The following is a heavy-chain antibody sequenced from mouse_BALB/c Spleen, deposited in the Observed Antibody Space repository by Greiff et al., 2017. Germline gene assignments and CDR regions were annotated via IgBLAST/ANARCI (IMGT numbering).Heavy chain of an antibody. CDR2: IRLKSNNYAT. J-gene: IGHJ4*01. V-gene: IGHV6-6*02. CDR1: GFTFSNYW. Sequence: EVKLLESGGGLVQPGGSMKLSCVASGFTFSNYWMNWVRQSPEKGLEWVAEIRLKSNNYATHYAESVKGRFTISRDDSKSSVYLQMNNLRAEDTGIYYCTRDPYYYGNYDAMDYWGQGTSVTVSS. D-gene: IGHD2-1*01. CDR3: TRDPYYYGNYDAMDY.